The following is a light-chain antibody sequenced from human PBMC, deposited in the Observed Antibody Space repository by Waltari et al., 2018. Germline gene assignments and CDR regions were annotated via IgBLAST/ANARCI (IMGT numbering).Light chain of an antibody. CDR2: GAS. Sequence: ELVLTQSPGPLSLSPGERATLYCRASERVSSTYLAWYQQKSGQAPRPLIYGASRRATGIPDRFSGSGSGAEFTLTISRLEPEDFAVYYCQQYGSSPLVTFGGGTKVEIK. V-gene: IGKV3-20*01. CDR1: ERVSSTY. CDR3: QQYGSSPLVT. J-gene: IGKJ4*01.